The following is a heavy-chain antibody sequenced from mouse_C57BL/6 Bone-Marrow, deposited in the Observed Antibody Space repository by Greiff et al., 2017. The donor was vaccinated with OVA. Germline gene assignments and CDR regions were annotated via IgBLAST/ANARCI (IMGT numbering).Heavy chain of an antibody. CDR2: IYPGDGDT. CDR3: STTVVARGYFDV. V-gene: IGHV1-82*01. J-gene: IGHJ1*03. Sequence: VKLQQSGPELVKPGASVKISCKASGYAFSSSWMNWVKQRPGKGLAWIGRIYPGDGDTNYNGKFKGKATLTADKSSSTAYMQLSSLTSEDSAVYFCSTTVVARGYFDVWGTGTTVTVSS. CDR1: GYAFSSSW. D-gene: IGHD1-1*01.